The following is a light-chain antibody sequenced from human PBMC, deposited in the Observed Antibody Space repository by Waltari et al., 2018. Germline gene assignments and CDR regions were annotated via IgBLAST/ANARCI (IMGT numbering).Light chain of an antibody. CDR1: SGHSSSV. V-gene: IGLV4-69*01. CDR3: QTWGTGIWV. CDR2: VNSDGSH. Sequence: QLVLTQSPSASASLGASVTLPCTVRSGHSSSVVAWHQQQPEKGPRYLMKVNSDGSHTKGDGIPDRFSGSSSGAERYLTISSLQSDDEADYYCQTWGTGIWVFGGGTRLTVL. J-gene: IGLJ3*02.